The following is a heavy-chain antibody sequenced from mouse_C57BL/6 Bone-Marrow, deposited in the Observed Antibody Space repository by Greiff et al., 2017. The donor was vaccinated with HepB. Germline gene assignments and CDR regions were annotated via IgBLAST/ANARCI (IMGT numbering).Heavy chain of an antibody. V-gene: IGHV2-4*01. CDR2: IWSGGST. D-gene: IGHD4-1*01. J-gene: IGHJ1*03. Sequence: VQLQQSGPGLVQPSQSLSITCTVSGFSLTSYGVHWVRQPPGKGLEWLGVIWSGGSTDYNAAFISRLSISKDNSKSQVFFKMNSLQADVTAIYYCAKITGTDGYFDVWGTGTTVTVSS. CDR3: AKITGTDGYFDV. CDR1: GFSLTSYG.